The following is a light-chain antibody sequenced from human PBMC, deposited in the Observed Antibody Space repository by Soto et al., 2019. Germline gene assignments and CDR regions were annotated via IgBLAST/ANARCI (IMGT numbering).Light chain of an antibody. V-gene: IGLV1-40*01. CDR3: QAYDSTLSGFV. CDR2: GNS. J-gene: IGLJ1*01. CDR1: SSNTGADD. Sequence: QSVLTQPPSVSGAPGQRVTISCSGSSSNTGADDVHWYQQFPGKAPKLLIYGNSNRPSGVPDRFSGSKSGTSASLAITELQAEDEADYYCQAYDSTLSGFVFGTGTKLTVL.